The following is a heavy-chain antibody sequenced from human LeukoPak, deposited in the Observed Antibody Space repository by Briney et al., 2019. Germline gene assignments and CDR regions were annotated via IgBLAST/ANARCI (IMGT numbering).Heavy chain of an antibody. CDR3: ARDYGSGSSPWYYFDY. CDR2: INHNSGGT. D-gene: IGHD3-10*01. J-gene: IGHJ4*02. V-gene: IGHV1-2*02. Sequence: GASVKVSCKASGYTFTGYYMHWVRQAPGQGLEWMGWINHNSGGTNYAQKFQGRVTMTRDTSISTAYMELSRLRSDDTAVYYCARDYGSGSSPWYYFDYWGQGTLVTVSS. CDR1: GYTFTGYY.